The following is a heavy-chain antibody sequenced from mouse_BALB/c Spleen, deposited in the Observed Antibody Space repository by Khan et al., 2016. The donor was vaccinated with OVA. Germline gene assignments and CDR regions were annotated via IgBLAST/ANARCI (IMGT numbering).Heavy chain of an antibody. CDR3: ARGYEFFPY. V-gene: IGHV1-26*01. Sequence: EVELVESGPDLVKPGASVKISCKASGYSFTLYYMTWVRQSHGKSPEWIGRVNPNNGDTNYNQNFKGKAILTVEKSSNTAYMELRSLTSEDSAVFYCARGYEFFPYWGQGTLVTVSA. CDR2: VNPNNGDT. D-gene: IGHD2-12*01. CDR1: GYSFTLYY. J-gene: IGHJ3*01.